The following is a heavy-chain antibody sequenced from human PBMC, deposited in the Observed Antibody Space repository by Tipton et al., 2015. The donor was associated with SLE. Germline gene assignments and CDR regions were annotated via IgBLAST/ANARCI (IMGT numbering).Heavy chain of an antibody. D-gene: IGHD1-7*01. CDR3: ARGPGLGWNSGY. Sequence: QSGPEVKKPGASVKVSCKASGYTFTSYDINWVRQATGQGIEWMGWMNPNSGNTGYAQKFQGRVTMTRNTSISTAYMELSSLRSEDAAVYYCARGPGLGWNSGYWGQGTLVTVSS. CDR2: MNPNSGNT. CDR1: GYTFTSYD. V-gene: IGHV1-8*01. J-gene: IGHJ4*02.